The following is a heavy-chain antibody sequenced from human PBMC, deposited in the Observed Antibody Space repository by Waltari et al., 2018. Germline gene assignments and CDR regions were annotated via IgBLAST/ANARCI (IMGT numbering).Heavy chain of an antibody. V-gene: IGHV3-23*01. CDR2: ISGSGGST. J-gene: IGHJ4*02. CDR3: AKDHTSSWSPFDY. CDR1: RFPLRSIA. Sequence: EVQLLAPGGGLVQPGWSLRLSCPASRFPLRSIAMTGVRQAPGKGLEWVSAISGSGGSTDYAESVKGRFTISRDNSKNTLYLQMSSLRAEDTAVYYCAKDHTSSWSPFDYWGQGTLVTVSS. D-gene: IGHD6-13*01.